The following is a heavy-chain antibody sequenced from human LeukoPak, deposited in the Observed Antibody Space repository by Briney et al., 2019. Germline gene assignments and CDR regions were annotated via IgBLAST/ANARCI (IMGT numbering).Heavy chain of an antibody. J-gene: IGHJ4*02. D-gene: IGHD3-22*01. CDR1: GFSFNDYA. CDR3: VKGASSDYPGYYFDY. V-gene: IGHV3-9*03. Sequence: PGGSLRLSCAASGFSFNDYAMHWVRQAPGKGLEWVSGISWNSGSKGYADSVEGRFTISRDNAKNFLYLQMNSLRAEDMALYYCVKGASSDYPGYYFDYWGQGTLVTVSS. CDR2: ISWNSGSK.